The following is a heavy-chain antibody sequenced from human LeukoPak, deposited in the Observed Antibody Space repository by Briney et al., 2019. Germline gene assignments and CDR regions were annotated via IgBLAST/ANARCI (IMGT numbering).Heavy chain of an antibody. D-gene: IGHD3-16*01. Sequence: SGGSLRLSCAASGFTFISHDMNWIRQVPGKGLEWVSYISSSGSTIYYADSVKGRFTISRDNAKNSLYLQMNSLRAEDTAVYYCARPGGLAYYDYVWGIPRDPTEGSAFDIWGQGTMVTVSS. J-gene: IGHJ3*02. CDR2: ISSSGSTI. CDR3: ARPGGLAYYDYVWGIPRDPTEGSAFDI. CDR1: GFTFISHD. V-gene: IGHV3-48*04.